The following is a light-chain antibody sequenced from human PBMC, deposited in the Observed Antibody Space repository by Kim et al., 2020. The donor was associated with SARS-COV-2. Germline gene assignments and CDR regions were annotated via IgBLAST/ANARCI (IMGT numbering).Light chain of an antibody. CDR1: SSDVVGYNS. Sequence: PGQSITITRPGTSSDVVGYNSVSWTQQHPGKAPKLMIYDVSNRPSGVSNRFSGSKSGNTASLTISGLQAEDEADYYCSSYTSSTLVFGTGTKVTVL. CDR2: DVS. CDR3: SSYTSSTLV. J-gene: IGLJ1*01. V-gene: IGLV2-14*03.